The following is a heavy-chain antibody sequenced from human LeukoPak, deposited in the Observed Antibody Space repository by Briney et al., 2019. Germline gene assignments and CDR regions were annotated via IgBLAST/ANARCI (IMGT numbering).Heavy chain of an antibody. Sequence: PGGSLRLSCAASGFTFDDYAMRWVRQAPGRGLEWVSLISWDGDGTYYADSVKGRFTISRDDSKNSLYLQMNSLRPDDTALYYCAKDPSPSTYDSTGYYSVAIDNWGQGTLVTVSS. CDR3: AKDPSPSTYDSTGYYSVAIDN. CDR1: GFTFDDYA. V-gene: IGHV3-43D*03. CDR2: ISWDGDGT. D-gene: IGHD3-22*01. J-gene: IGHJ4*02.